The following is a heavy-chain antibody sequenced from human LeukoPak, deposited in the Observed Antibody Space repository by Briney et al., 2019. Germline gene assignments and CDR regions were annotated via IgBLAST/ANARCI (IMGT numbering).Heavy chain of an antibody. Sequence: GGSLRLSCVASGFTFSNYWMSWVRQAPGKGLERVANINQDGSEKYSVDSVKGRFTFSRDNAKNSLFLQMNSLRAEDTAVYHCVRDGLIAGNMDVWGQGTMVTVSS. CDR1: GFTFSNYW. CDR2: INQDGSEK. CDR3: VRDGLIAGNMDV. V-gene: IGHV3-7*01. D-gene: IGHD6-13*01. J-gene: IGHJ6*02.